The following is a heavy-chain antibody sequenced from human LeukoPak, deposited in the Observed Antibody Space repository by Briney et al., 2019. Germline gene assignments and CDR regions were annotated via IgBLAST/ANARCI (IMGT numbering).Heavy chain of an antibody. V-gene: IGHV3-74*01. CDR3: ARDLTHCSGGRCHTSPNDC. CDR1: GFTLGNYW. J-gene: IGHJ4*02. D-gene: IGHD2-15*01. CDR2: INTDGSST. Sequence: GGSLRLSCVASGFTLGNYWMHWVRQAPGKELVWVSHINTDGSSTNYADSVKGRFTISRDNARNTLYLQMNSVRVEDTGVYYCARDLTHCSGGRCHTSPNDCWGQGTQVTVSS.